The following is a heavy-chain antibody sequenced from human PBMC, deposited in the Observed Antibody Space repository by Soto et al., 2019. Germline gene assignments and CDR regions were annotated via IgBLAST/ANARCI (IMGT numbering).Heavy chain of an antibody. Sequence: SVKVSCKAPGGTFSSYAISWVRQAPGQGLEWMGGIIPIFGTANYAQKFQGRVTITADESTSTAYMELSSLRSEDTAVYYCARSITMIVVVTTYYYGMDLWGQGTTVTVSS. D-gene: IGHD3-22*01. CDR2: IIPIFGTA. CDR1: GGTFSSYA. CDR3: ARSITMIVVVTTYYYGMDL. J-gene: IGHJ6*02. V-gene: IGHV1-69*13.